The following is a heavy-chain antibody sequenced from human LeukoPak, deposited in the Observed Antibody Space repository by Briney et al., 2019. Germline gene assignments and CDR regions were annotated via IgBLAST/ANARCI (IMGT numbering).Heavy chain of an antibody. D-gene: IGHD6-13*01. Sequence: KPSETPSPTRPVPGGSLSSYYLSWIRQPAGKGLEWVGYIYTSGSTNYNPSLKSRVTISVDTSKNQFSLKLSSVTAADTAVYYCARLVSGQQNGIGYYYYYMDVWGKGTTVTVSS. CDR1: GGSLSSYY. V-gene: IGHV4-4*09. CDR3: ARLVSGQQNGIGYYYYYMDV. J-gene: IGHJ6*03. CDR2: IYTSGST.